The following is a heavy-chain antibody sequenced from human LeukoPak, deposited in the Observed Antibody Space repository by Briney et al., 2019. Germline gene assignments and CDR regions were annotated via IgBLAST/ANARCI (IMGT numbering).Heavy chain of an antibody. D-gene: IGHD2-2*03. CDR2: IYYSGST. V-gene: IGHV4-59*08. Sequence: SETLSLTCTVSGGSISSYYWGWIRQPPGKGLEWIGYIYYSGSTNYNPSLKSRVTISVDTSKNQFSLKLSSVTAADTAVYYCARGPYGYCSSTSCYRPSIDPWGQGTLVTVSS. CDR1: GGSISSYY. CDR3: ARGPYGYCSSTSCYRPSIDP. J-gene: IGHJ5*02.